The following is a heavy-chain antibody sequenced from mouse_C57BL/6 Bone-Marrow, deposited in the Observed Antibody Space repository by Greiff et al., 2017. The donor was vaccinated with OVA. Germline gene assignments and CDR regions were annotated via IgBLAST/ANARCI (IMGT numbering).Heavy chain of an antibody. CDR2: IYPGNGDT. V-gene: IGHV1-80*01. J-gene: IGHJ3*01. CDR3: ARGAY. Sequence: VKLQEPGAELVKPGASVKISCKASGYAFSSYWMTWVKQRPGKGRGWIGEIYPGNGDTNYNGKFKGTATLTADKSSSTAYMQLSSLTSEDSAVSVCARGAYWCRGNLVTVS. CDR1: GYAFSSYW.